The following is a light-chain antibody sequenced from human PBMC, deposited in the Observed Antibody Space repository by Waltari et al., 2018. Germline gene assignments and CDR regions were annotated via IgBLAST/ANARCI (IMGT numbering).Light chain of an antibody. Sequence: EIVLTQSPGTLSLSPGERATLSCRASQSVTSISLSWYQQKPGQAPRLLIYGASNRATGIPDRFSGSGSGTDFTLTISRLEPEDFVVYYCQQYDGIVLTFGGGTKVEI. V-gene: IGKV3-20*01. CDR1: QSVTSIS. CDR2: GAS. J-gene: IGKJ4*01. CDR3: QQYDGIVLT.